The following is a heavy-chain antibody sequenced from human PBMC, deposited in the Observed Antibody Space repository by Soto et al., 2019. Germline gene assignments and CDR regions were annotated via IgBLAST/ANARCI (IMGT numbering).Heavy chain of an antibody. Sequence: EVQLVESGGGLVQPGGSLRLSCVVSGFTLSDHYIDWVRQAPGKGLEWVGRTKNKAQRYTTEYAASVKGRFTISRDDSENSVYLQMNSLNTEDTAVYYCVRWDSGNPENWGQGTLVTVSS. CDR1: GFTLSDHY. CDR2: TKNKAQRYTT. V-gene: IGHV3-72*01. J-gene: IGHJ4*02. D-gene: IGHD1-26*01. CDR3: VRWDSGNPEN.